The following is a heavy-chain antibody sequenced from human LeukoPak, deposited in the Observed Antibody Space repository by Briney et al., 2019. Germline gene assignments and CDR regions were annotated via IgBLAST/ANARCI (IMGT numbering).Heavy chain of an antibody. CDR2: ISSSGGST. CDR3: AKKGATTGDFDY. CDR1: GFTFNSYA. J-gene: IGHJ4*02. V-gene: IGHV3-23*01. Sequence: GGSLRLSCAASGFTFNSYAMSWVRQAPGKGLEWVSGISSSGGSTYYADSVKGRFTISRDNSKNTLYLQMNTLRAEDTAVYYCAKKGATTGDFDYWGQGTLVTVSS. D-gene: IGHD1-26*01.